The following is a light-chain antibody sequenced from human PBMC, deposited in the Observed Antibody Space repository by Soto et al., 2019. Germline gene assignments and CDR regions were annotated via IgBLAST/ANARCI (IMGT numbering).Light chain of an antibody. J-gene: IGLJ1*01. Sequence: QSVMAQPASVSGSPGQSITIFCTGTSSDVGRYNYVSWYQHHPGKAPQLMIYEVSNRPSGVSNRFSGSKSGNTASLTISGLQAEDEADYYCSSYTSSSTDVFGTGTKVTVL. V-gene: IGLV2-14*01. CDR1: SSDVGRYNY. CDR2: EVS. CDR3: SSYTSSSTDV.